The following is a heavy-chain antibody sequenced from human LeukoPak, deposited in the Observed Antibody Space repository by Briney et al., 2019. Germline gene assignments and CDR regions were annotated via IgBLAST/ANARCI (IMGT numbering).Heavy chain of an antibody. J-gene: IGHJ4*02. CDR2: IGTAGDT. V-gene: IGHV3-13*01. Sequence: GGSLRLSCAASGFTFKSYDMHWVRQAAGEGLEWVSAIGTAGDTYYPGSVKGRFTISRDNSKNTLYLQMNSLRAEDTAVYYCAKELPGRRDGYNSPLFDYWGQGTLVTVSS. CDR3: AKELPGRRDGYNSPLFDY. CDR1: GFTFKSYD. D-gene: IGHD5-24*01.